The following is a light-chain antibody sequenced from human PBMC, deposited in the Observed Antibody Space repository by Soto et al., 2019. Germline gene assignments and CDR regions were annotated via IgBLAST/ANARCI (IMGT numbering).Light chain of an antibody. J-gene: IGKJ4*01. V-gene: IGKV3-15*01. CDR1: QSVTSN. CDR2: GAS. Sequence: EIVMTPSPATLSVSLGERVTLSCRASQSVTSNLAWYQQKPGRAPTLLIHGASTRATGVPARFSGSGSGTDFTLTISSPQSEDFAVYFCQQYEDWPLTFGGGNTVEIK. CDR3: QQYEDWPLT.